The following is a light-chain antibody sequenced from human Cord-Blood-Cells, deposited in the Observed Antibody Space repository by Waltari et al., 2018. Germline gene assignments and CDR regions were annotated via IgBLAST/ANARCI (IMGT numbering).Light chain of an antibody. CDR3: QQRSNWPPT. J-gene: IGKJ3*01. V-gene: IGKV3-11*01. CDR2: DAS. CDR1: QSVSSY. Sequence: EIVLTQSPATLSLSPGERATLSCRASQSVSSYLAWYQQKPGQAPRLLIYDASNRATGIPARFSGSGSETDFTLTNSSLEPEDFAVYYCQQRSNWPPTFGPGTKVDIK.